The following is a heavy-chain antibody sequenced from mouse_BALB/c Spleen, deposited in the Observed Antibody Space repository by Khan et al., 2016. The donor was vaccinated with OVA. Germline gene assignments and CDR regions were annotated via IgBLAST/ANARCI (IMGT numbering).Heavy chain of an antibody. D-gene: IGHD2-10*01. V-gene: IGHV2-6-1*01. Sequence: VQLKESGPGLVAPSQSLSITCTISGFSLTNYGEHWVRQPPGKGLEWLVVIWSDGSTTYDSALKSRLTISKDNSKSQVFLEMDSLQTDDTAMYYCARQPYYHYYIMDYWGQGTSVTVSS. CDR1: GFSLTNYG. CDR2: IWSDGST. J-gene: IGHJ4*01. CDR3: ARQPYYHYYIMDY.